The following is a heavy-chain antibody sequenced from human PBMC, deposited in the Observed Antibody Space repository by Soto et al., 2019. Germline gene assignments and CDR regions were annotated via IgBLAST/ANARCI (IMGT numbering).Heavy chain of an antibody. J-gene: IGHJ5*02. Sequence: PSETLSLTCAVSSGSISSSNWWSWVRQPPGKGLEWIGEIYHSGSTNYNPSLKSRVTISVDTSKNQFSLKLSSVTAADTAVYYCARKSWGIVVVVANWFDPWGQGTLVTVSS. CDR2: IYHSGST. V-gene: IGHV4-4*02. CDR1: SGSISSSNW. D-gene: IGHD2-15*01. CDR3: ARKSWGIVVVVANWFDP.